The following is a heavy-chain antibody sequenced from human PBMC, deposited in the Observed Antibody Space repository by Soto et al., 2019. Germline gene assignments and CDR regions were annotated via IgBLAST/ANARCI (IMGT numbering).Heavy chain of an antibody. CDR2: ISLTSSTM. Sequence: LSCDGSGFNFSDYSMSWVRQAPGKGLEWLSYISLTSSTMYYSASVRGRFTIYRDNAKNSLNLQMDSLRDEDTAVYYCVRERRARDHNYGSFYYYGMDVWGQGTTVTVSS. D-gene: IGHD3-16*01. V-gene: IGHV3-48*02. J-gene: IGHJ6*02. CDR1: GFNFSDYS. CDR3: VRERRARDHNYGSFYYYGMDV.